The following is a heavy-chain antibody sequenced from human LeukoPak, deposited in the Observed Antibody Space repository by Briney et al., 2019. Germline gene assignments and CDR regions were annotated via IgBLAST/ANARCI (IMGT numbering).Heavy chain of an antibody. V-gene: IGHV3-30*18. CDR3: AKGGDSSGYYLDY. D-gene: IGHD3-22*01. CDR1: GFTFSSYG. Sequence: PGGSLRLSCAASGFTFSSYGMHWVRQAPGKGLEWVVVISYDGSNKYYADSVKGRFTISRDNSKNTLYLQMNSLRAEDTAVYYCAKGGDSSGYYLDYWGQGTLVTVSS. CDR2: ISYDGSNK. J-gene: IGHJ4*02.